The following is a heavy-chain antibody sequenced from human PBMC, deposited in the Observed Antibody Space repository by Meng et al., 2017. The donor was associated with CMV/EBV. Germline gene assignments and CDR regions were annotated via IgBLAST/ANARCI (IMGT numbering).Heavy chain of an antibody. J-gene: IGHJ6*02. D-gene: IGHD3-10*01. CDR2: IKQDGSEK. CDR1: GFTFSSYW. CDR3: ARDGDGSGSYVGMDV. Sequence: GESLKISCAASGFTFSSYWMSWVRQAPGKGLEWVANIKQDGSEKYYVDSVKGRFTISRDNAKNSLYLQMYSLRAEDTAVYYCARDGDGSGSYVGMDVWGQGTTVTVSS. V-gene: IGHV3-7*01.